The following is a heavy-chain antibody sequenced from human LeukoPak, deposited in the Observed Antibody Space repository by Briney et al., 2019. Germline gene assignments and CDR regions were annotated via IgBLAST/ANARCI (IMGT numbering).Heavy chain of an antibody. J-gene: IGHJ6*03. Sequence: VGSLRLSCAPSGLIFSSYAINSVRQAPREGLEWGSYISSIVSTTYYADSVKGRSTISRDSAKNSLYLQMNSPRADDTAVYYCARSRKGYQQLSTNRDYYYMDVWGKGTTVTLSS. V-gene: IGHV3-48*04. D-gene: IGHD2-2*01. CDR3: ARSRKGYQQLSTNRDYYYMDV. CDR2: ISSIVSTT. CDR1: GLIFSSYA.